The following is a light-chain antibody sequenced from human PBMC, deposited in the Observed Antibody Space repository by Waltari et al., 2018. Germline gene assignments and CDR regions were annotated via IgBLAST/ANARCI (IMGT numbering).Light chain of an antibody. CDR2: GAS. J-gene: IGKJ4*01. CDR1: QSISTM. Sequence: IVMTQSPATLSVSPGERATLSCRASQSISTMLAWYQQKPGQAPRLLIHGASTRATGIPATFSGSGSGTDFTLTISSLQSEDFAVYYCQQYNDWPLTFGGGTKVEIK. V-gene: IGKV3-15*01. CDR3: QQYNDWPLT.